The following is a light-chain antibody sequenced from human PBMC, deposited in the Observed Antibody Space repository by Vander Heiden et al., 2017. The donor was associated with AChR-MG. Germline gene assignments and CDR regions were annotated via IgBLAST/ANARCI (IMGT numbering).Light chain of an antibody. V-gene: IGKV3-15*01. J-gene: IGKJ2*01. CDR2: GAS. CDR1: QSVSSN. CDR3: QHDNNLRT. Sequence: EIVMTQSPATLSVSPGARATLSCRASQSVSSNLAWYQQKPGQAPRLIIYGASTSATGIPHRFSGSGSGTEFTLTISSLQSEDFAVYYWQHDNNLRTFGQGTKLEIK.